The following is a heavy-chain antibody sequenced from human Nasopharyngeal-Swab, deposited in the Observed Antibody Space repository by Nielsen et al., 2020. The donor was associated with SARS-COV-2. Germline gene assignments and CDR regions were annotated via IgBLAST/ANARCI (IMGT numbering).Heavy chain of an antibody. V-gene: IGHV3-66*01. CDR1: GFTDSSNY. CDR3: ARSRNYYYYMDV. CDR2: LYSGGNT. J-gene: IGHJ6*03. Sequence: GESLKISCAASGFTDSSNYMNWVRQPPGKGLEWISVLYSGGNTYYAGSVKGRFTISRDNSKSTLYLQMNNLRAEDTAVYYCARSRNYYYYMDVWGKGTTVTVSS.